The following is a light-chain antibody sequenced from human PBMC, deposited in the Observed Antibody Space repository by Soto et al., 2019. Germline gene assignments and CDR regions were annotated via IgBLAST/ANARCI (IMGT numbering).Light chain of an antibody. V-gene: IGKV3-11*01. CDR3: QQRST. Sequence: EIVLTQSPATLSLSPGERATLSCRASQSVSSYLAWYQQKPGQAPRLLIYDASNRATGIPARFSGSGSGTDFTLTIRSLEPEDFAVYYWQQRSTCGGGTKVEIK. CDR1: QSVSSY. CDR2: DAS. J-gene: IGKJ4*02.